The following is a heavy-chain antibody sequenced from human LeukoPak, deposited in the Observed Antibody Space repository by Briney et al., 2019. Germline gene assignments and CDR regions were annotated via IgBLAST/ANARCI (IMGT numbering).Heavy chain of an antibody. D-gene: IGHD2-2*01. CDR3: ARSYCSSTSCYASGYFDY. Sequence: SETLSLTCTVSGGSIRSSYYYWGWIRQPPGKGLEWIGSIYDSGSTYYNPSLKGRVTISVDTSKNQFSLRLNSVTAADTAVYYCARSYCSSTSCYASGYFDYWGQGTLVTVSS. CDR1: GGSIRSSYYY. J-gene: IGHJ4*02. CDR2: IYDSGST. V-gene: IGHV4-39*01.